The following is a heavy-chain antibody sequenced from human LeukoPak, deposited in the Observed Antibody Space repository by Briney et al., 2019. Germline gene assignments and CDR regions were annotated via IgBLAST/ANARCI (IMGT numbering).Heavy chain of an antibody. CDR2: ISPIDGST. V-gene: IGHV1-46*01. CDR1: GYSLRSYF. D-gene: IGHD2-2*03. CDR3: AREADGFKRFDY. J-gene: IGHJ4*02. Sequence: GASVRVSCKASGYSLRSYFMHWVRKAPGQELEWMGLISPIDGSTSYAQNFRGRVTMTRDTSTSTLYMELSSLTPEDTAVYYCAREADGFKRFDYWGQGTLVTVSS.